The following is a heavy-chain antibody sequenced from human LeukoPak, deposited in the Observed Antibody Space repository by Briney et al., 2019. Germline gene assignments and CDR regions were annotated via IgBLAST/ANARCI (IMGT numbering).Heavy chain of an antibody. CDR1: GYTFTSYG. D-gene: IGHD4-17*01. V-gene: IGHV1-3*01. CDR2: INAGNGNT. J-gene: IGHJ4*02. CDR3: ARKGAYGDYFDY. Sequence: ASVKVSCKASGYTFTSYGISWVRQAPGQGLGWMGWINAGNGNTKYSQKFQGRVTITRDTSASTAYMELSSLRSEDTAVYYCARKGAYGDYFDYWGQGTLVTVSS.